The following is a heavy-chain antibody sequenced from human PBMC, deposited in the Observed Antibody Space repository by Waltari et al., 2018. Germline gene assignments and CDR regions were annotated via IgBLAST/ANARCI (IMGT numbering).Heavy chain of an antibody. D-gene: IGHD5-12*01. CDR2: LTGGGTNT. V-gene: IGHV3-23*01. Sequence: EVQLLESGGGLVQPGGSLRLSCEASGFSFTSFAMSWVRQAPGEVLEWVSMLTGGGTNTYYADSVKGRFTIARDNSKNTLYLQMDSLRAEDTAVYYCARAFVDLATIESYGGDYWGQGTLVTVSS. CDR3: ARAFVDLATIESYGGDY. CDR1: GFSFTSFA. J-gene: IGHJ4*02.